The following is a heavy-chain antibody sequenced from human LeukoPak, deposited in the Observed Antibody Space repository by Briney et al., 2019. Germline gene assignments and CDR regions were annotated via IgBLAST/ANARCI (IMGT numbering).Heavy chain of an antibody. CDR2: ISRRADYT. CDR3: ARAQTYYGSGSYLY. V-gene: IGHV3-23*01. Sequence: GGSLRLSCAASGFSFSSYAMSWVRQPPGKGLEWVSVISRRADYTYYADSVKGRFTISRDNSKNTLYLQMNTLRAEDTAVYYCARAQTYYGSGSYLYWGQGTLVTVSS. CDR1: GFSFSSYA. J-gene: IGHJ4*02. D-gene: IGHD3-10*01.